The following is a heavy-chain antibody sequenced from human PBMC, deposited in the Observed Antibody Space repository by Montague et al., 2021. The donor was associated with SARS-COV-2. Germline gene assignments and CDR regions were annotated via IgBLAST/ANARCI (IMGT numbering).Heavy chain of an antibody. J-gene: IGHJ5*02. CDR2: IYYSGST. Sequence: ETLSLTCTVSGGSISSTSYYWGWIRQPPGKGLEWIGSIYYSGSTYYNPSLKSRVTISVDTSKNQFSLRLSSVTAADTAVYYCVRQPGQWLPREWFWFDPWGQGTLVTVSS. CDR1: GGSISSTSYY. CDR3: VRQPGQWLPREWFWFDP. D-gene: IGHD6-19*01. V-gene: IGHV4-39*01.